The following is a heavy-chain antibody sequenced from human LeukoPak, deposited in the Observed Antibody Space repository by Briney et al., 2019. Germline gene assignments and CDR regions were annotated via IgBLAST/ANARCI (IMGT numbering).Heavy chain of an antibody. J-gene: IGHJ4*02. D-gene: IGHD5-24*01. Sequence: SETLSLTCTVSGGSISSTGSYWGWIRQPPGKGLEWIGSIYYSGNTYYNPSLKSRVTISVDTSKIQFSLKLNSVTAADAAVYYCARPRERWLQFDCWGQGTLVTVSS. CDR1: GGSISSTGSY. V-gene: IGHV4-39*01. CDR2: IYYSGNT. CDR3: ARPRERWLQFDC.